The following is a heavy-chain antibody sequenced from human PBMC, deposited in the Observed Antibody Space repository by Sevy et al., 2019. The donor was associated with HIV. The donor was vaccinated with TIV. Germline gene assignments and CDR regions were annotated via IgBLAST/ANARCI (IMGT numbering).Heavy chain of an antibody. CDR1: GYTSSSYG. D-gene: IGHD3-22*01. Sequence: ASVKVSCKASGYTSSSYGISWVRQAPGQGLEWMGWISVHNGNTNYAQKLQGRVTLTTDTSTSTAYMELRSLRSDDTAVYYCARGPGLYNDISGSYLRYYGMDVWGQGTTVTVSS. V-gene: IGHV1-18*01. CDR2: ISVHNGNT. CDR3: ARGPGLYNDISGSYLRYYGMDV. J-gene: IGHJ6*02.